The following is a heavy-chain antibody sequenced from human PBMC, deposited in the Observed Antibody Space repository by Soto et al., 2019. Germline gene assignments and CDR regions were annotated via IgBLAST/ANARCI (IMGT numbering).Heavy chain of an antibody. Sequence: GGSLRLSCAASGFTFSSYDMHWVRQATGKGLEWVSAIGTAGDTYYPGSVKGRFTISRENAKNSLYLQMNSLRAGDTAVYYCARGDYYDSSGPFSDAFDIWGQGTMVTVSS. CDR2: IGTAGDT. CDR1: GFTFSSYD. CDR3: ARGDYYDSSGPFSDAFDI. J-gene: IGHJ3*02. D-gene: IGHD3-22*01. V-gene: IGHV3-13*04.